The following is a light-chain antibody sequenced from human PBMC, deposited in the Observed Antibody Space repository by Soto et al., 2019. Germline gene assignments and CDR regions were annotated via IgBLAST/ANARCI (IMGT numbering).Light chain of an antibody. CDR1: QSVSSSY. V-gene: IGKV3-20*01. J-gene: IGKJ4*01. CDR3: HQYDSSPLT. CDR2: GAS. Sequence: EIVLTQSPGTLSLSPGERATLSCRASQSVSSSYLAWYQQKPGQAPRLLIYGASSRATGIPDRFSGSGSGTDFTLTISRLEPEDFAVYYWHQYDSSPLTFGVGTKVEIK.